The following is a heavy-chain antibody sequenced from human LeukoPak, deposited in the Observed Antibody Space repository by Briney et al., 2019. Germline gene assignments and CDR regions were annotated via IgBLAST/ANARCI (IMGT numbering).Heavy chain of an antibody. CDR2: IYYSGST. Sequence: SETLSLTCTVSGGSISSSSYYWGWIRQPPGKGLEWIGSIYYSGSTYYNPSLKSRITISVDTSKNQFSLKLSSVTAADTAVYYCARIGTIYSSSSEGDIDYWGQGTLVTVSS. CDR3: ARIGTIYSSSSEGDIDY. CDR1: GGSISSSSYY. J-gene: IGHJ4*02. D-gene: IGHD6-6*01. V-gene: IGHV4-39*07.